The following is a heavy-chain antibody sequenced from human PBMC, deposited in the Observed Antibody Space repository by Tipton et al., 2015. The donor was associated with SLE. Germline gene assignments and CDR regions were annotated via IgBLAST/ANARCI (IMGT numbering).Heavy chain of an antibody. V-gene: IGHV4-34*01. Sequence: TLSLTCAVYGESFSGYYWSWIRQPPGKGLEWIGEINHSGSTNYNPSLKSRVTISVDTSKNQFSLKLSSVTAADTAVYYCARGLVGGGGFDYWGQGTLVTVSS. CDR3: ARGLVGGGGFDY. D-gene: IGHD3-16*01. CDR2: INHSGST. CDR1: GESFSGYY. J-gene: IGHJ4*02.